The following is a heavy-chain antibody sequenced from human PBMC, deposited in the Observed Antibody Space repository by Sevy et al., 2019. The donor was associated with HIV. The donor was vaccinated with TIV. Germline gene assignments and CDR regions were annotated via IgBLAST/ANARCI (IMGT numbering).Heavy chain of an antibody. D-gene: IGHD2-15*01. Sequence: GGSLRLSCAASGFTFSSYSMNWVRQAPGKGLEWVSSISSSSIYIYYADSVKGRFTSARDNAKNSLYLQMNSLRAGDTAVYYCARDPGFYCSGGSCYPRYYFDYWGQGTLVTVSS. V-gene: IGHV3-21*01. CDR2: ISSSSIYI. CDR1: GFTFSSYS. CDR3: ARDPGFYCSGGSCYPRYYFDY. J-gene: IGHJ4*02.